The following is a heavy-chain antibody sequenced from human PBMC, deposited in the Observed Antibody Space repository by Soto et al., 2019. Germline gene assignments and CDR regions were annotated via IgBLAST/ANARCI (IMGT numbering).Heavy chain of an antibody. J-gene: IGHJ5*01. V-gene: IGHV4-59*02. CDR3: ANTSLSLTRWLVLHYFDS. CDR2: VYDSGTT. D-gene: IGHD6-19*01. Sequence: PSETLALTSTVYSGSVRSTYWGWIRQSPGKGLEGVGDVYDSGTTTYNPSLKSRVTISVDTSKNQLSLNLTSVTAADTAVSSCANTSLSLTRWLVLHYFDSWGQGTPV. CDR1: SGSVRSTY.